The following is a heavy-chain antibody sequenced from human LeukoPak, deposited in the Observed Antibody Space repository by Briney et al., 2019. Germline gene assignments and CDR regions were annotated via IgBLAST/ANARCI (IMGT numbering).Heavy chain of an antibody. V-gene: IGHV4-59*01. Sequence: SETLSLTCTVSGGSISSYYWSWIRQPPGKGLEWIGYIYYSGSTNYNPSLKSRVTISVDTSKNQFSLKLSSVTAADTAVYYCARDEVDTAMDVWGKGTTVTASS. CDR2: IYYSGST. J-gene: IGHJ6*04. D-gene: IGHD5-18*01. CDR1: GGSISSYY. CDR3: ARDEVDTAMDV.